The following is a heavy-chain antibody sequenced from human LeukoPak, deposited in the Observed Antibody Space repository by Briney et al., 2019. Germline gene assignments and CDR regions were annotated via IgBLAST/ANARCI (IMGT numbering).Heavy chain of an antibody. Sequence: GGSLRLSCAASGFTFSDYYMSWIRQAPGKGLEWVSYITSTGSTIFYTDSVKGRFTVSRDNAKNSLYLQMNSLRAEDTALYYCAKEYGDYIDYWGQGTLVTVSS. D-gene: IGHD4-17*01. CDR2: ITSTGSTI. J-gene: IGHJ4*02. V-gene: IGHV3-11*01. CDR3: AKEYGDYIDY. CDR1: GFTFSDYY.